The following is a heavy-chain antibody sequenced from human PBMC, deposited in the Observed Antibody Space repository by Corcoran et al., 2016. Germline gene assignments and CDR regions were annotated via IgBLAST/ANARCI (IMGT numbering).Heavy chain of an antibody. Sequence: QVTLKESGPVLVKPTETLTLTCTVSGFSLSNARMGVSWIRQPPGKALEWLAHIFSNDEKSYSTSLKSRLTISKDNSKSQVVLTMNNMDPVDTATYYCARIEYSSGWDREDWYFDLWGRGTLVTVSS. D-gene: IGHD6-19*01. CDR1: GFSLSNARMG. J-gene: IGHJ2*01. CDR3: ARIEYSSGWDREDWYFDL. V-gene: IGHV2-26*01. CDR2: IFSNDEK.